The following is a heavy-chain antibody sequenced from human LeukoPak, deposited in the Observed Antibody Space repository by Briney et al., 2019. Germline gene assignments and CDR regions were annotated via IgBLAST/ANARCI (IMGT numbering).Heavy chain of an antibody. CDR1: GYTFTGYY. D-gene: IGHD3-10*01. J-gene: IGHJ4*02. CDR2: INPNSGGT. Sequence: ASVKVSCKSSGYTFTGYYMHWVRQAPGQGLEWMGWINPNSGGTNYAQKFQGRVTMTRDTSISTAYMELSRLRSDDTAVYYCSREGTMVRGAVDYWGQGTLVTVSS. CDR3: SREGTMVRGAVDY. V-gene: IGHV1-2*02.